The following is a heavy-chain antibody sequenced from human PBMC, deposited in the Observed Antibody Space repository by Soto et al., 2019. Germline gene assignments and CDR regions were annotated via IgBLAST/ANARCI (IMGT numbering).Heavy chain of an antibody. J-gene: IGHJ4*02. D-gene: IGHD6-13*01. CDR1: GFTFSSCA. CDR3: AKGTVGSTLQPYYFDY. CDR2: ISGSGAST. V-gene: IGHV3-23*01. Sequence: EVQLLESGGGLVQPGGSLRLSCAGSGFTFSSCAVSWVRRAPGKGLEWVSVISGSGASTFYADSVKGRFTISRDNFKNTLYLQMNSLTADDTAVYYCAKGTVGSTLQPYYFDYWGQGTLVTVSS.